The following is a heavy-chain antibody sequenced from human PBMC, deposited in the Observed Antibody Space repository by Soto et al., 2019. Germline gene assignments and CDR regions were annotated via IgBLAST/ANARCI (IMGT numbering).Heavy chain of an antibody. CDR1: GGSISSGGYS. CDR3: ASTQYGGKSSGAFDI. J-gene: IGHJ3*02. D-gene: IGHD2-15*01. CDR2: IYHSGST. Sequence: QLQLQESGSGLVKPSQTLSLTCAVSGGSISSGGYSWSWIRQPPGKGLEWIGYIYHSGSTYYNPSLKSRVTISVDRSKNQFSLKLSSVTAADTAFYYCASTQYGGKSSGAFDIWGQGTMVTVSS. V-gene: IGHV4-30-2*01.